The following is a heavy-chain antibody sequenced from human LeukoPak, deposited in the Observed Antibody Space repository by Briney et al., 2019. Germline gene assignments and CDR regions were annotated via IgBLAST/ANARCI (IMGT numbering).Heavy chain of an antibody. CDR3: ARGSVVVYGMDV. CDR1: GYTFPSYF. Sequence: ASVKVSCKASGYTFPSYFMHWVRQAPGQGLEWMGIINPTGGSTTYAQKFQGRVTMTRDTSTSTVYMELSSLRSDDTAVYYCARGSVVVYGMDVWGQGTTVTVSS. D-gene: IGHD2-2*01. J-gene: IGHJ6*02. CDR2: INPTGGST. V-gene: IGHV1-46*01.